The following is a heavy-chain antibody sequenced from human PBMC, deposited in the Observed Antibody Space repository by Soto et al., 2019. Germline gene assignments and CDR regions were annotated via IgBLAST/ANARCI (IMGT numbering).Heavy chain of an antibody. Sequence: PGGSLRLSCAASGSSFSSYGMHWVRQAPGKGLEWVAVIWYDGSRTYYTDSVKGRFTISRDNSKKTLYLQMESLRAEDTAVYFCARQWGEGCKVPYLDQWGQGTLVTVSS. D-gene: IGHD1-26*01. J-gene: IGHJ4*02. CDR3: ARQWGEGCKVPYLDQ. CDR2: IWYDGSRT. CDR1: GSSFSSYG. V-gene: IGHV3-33*01.